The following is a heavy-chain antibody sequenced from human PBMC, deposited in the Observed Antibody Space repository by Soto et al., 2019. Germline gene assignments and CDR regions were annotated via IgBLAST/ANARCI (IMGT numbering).Heavy chain of an antibody. D-gene: IGHD3-22*01. CDR1: GGSISSYY. CDR3: ARTYMNYYDSSGYYNIRYFDY. J-gene: IGHJ4*02. Sequence: SETLSLTCTVSGGSISSYYWSWIRQPPGKGLEWIGYIYYSGSTNYNPSLKSRVTISVDTSKNQFSLKLSSVTAADTAVYYCARTYMNYYDSSGYYNIRYFDYWGQGTLVTVSS. CDR2: IYYSGST. V-gene: IGHV4-59*01.